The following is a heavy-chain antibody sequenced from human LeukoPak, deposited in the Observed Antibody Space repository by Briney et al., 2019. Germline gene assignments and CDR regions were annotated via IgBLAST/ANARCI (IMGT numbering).Heavy chain of an antibody. CDR2: ISSSSSYI. Sequence: GGSLRLSCAASGFTFSSYSMNWVRQAPGKGLEWVSSISSSSSYIYYADSVKGRFTISRGNAKNSLYLQMNSLRAEDTAVYYCARVFSCSGGSCYSILDYWGQGTLVTVSS. D-gene: IGHD2-15*01. V-gene: IGHV3-21*01. J-gene: IGHJ4*02. CDR3: ARVFSCSGGSCYSILDY. CDR1: GFTFSSYS.